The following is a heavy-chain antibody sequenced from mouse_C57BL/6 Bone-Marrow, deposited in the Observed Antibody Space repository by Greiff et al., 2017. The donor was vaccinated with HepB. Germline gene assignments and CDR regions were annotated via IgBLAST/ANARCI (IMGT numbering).Heavy chain of an antibody. J-gene: IGHJ4*01. CDR3: ARNPDYGSSYLYAMDY. CDR1: GFSLTSYG. D-gene: IGHD1-1*01. Sequence: QVQLKQSGPGLVQPSQSLSITCTVSGFSLTSYGVHWVRQSPGKGLEWLGVIWSGGSTDYNAAFISRLSISKDNSKSQVFFKMNSLQADDTAIYYCARNPDYGSSYLYAMDYWGQGTSVTVSS. CDR2: IWSGGST. V-gene: IGHV2-2*01.